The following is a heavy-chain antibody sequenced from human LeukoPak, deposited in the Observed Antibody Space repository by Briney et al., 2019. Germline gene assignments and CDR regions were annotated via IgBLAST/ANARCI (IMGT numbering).Heavy chain of an antibody. Sequence: GGSLRLSCAASGFTFSSYSMNWVRQAPGKGLEWVSYISSSSSSTIYYADSVKGRFTISRDNAKNSLYLQMNSLRAEDTAVYYCTSDRDRSVSVWGQGTMVTVSS. CDR1: GFTFSSYS. D-gene: IGHD3-22*01. V-gene: IGHV3-48*04. J-gene: IGHJ3*01. CDR2: ISSSSSSTI. CDR3: TSDRDRSVSV.